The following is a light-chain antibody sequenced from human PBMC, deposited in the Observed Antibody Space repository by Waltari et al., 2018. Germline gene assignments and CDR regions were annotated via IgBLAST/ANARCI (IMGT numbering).Light chain of an antibody. V-gene: IGLV2-14*01. J-gene: IGLJ1*01. CDR3: SSFTSSSVYV. CDR2: EVS. Sequence: QSALTQPASVSGSPGQSITISCPGTSRAVGGFHYVSLYQQYPGKAPKLMIFEVSNRPSGVSNRFSGSKSGNTASLTISGLQAEDEADYYCSSFTSSSVYVFGTGTKVTVL. CDR1: SRAVGGFHY.